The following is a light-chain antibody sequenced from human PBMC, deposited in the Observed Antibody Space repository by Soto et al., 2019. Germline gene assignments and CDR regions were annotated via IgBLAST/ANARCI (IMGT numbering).Light chain of an antibody. Sequence: EIVMTQSPATLSVSPGERVTLFCRASQSVSRNLAWHQQKPGQAPRLLIYSVSNRATGVPDRFSGSGSGTEFTLTISSLQSEDFAVYFCQQYADWPKTFGQGTKVDIK. J-gene: IGKJ1*01. V-gene: IGKV3-15*01. CDR1: QSVSRN. CDR2: SVS. CDR3: QQYADWPKT.